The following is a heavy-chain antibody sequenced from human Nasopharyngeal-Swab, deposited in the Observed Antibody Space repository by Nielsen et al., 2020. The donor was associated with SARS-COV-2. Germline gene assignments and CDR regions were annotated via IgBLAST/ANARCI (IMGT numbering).Heavy chain of an antibody. CDR3: AAGRYYDFWSGYSDY. D-gene: IGHD3-3*01. J-gene: IGHJ4*02. CDR2: ISSSSSTI. Sequence: GESLRLSCAASGFTFSSYSMNWVRQAPGKGLEWVSYISSSSSTIYYADSVKGRFTISRDNAKNSLYLQMNSLRAEDTAVYYCAAGRYYDFWSGYSDYWGQGTLVTVSS. CDR1: GFTFSSYS. V-gene: IGHV3-48*04.